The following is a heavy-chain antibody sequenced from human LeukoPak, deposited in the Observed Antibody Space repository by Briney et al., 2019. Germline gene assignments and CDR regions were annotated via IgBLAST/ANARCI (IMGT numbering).Heavy chain of an antibody. CDR1: GFIFDDYA. V-gene: IGHV3-9*01. Sequence: GGSLRLSCAGSGFIFDDYAMHWVRQAPGKGLEWFSGISWNSGSIGYADSVKGRFTISRDNAKNSLFRGKDTAFYYCAKAYYYDSSGYIDYWGQGTLVTVSS. CDR3: AKAYYYDSSGYIDY. D-gene: IGHD3-22*01. CDR2: ISWNSGSI. J-gene: IGHJ4*02.